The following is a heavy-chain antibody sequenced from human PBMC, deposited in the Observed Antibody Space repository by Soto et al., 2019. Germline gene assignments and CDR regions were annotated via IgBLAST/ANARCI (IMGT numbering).Heavy chain of an antibody. V-gene: IGHV4-30-4*01. D-gene: IGHD7-27*01. CDR1: GASFSNLDFF. CDR3: ARGRYCLTGRCFPNWFDS. CDR2: IYKSANT. Sequence: PSETLSLTCSVSGASFSNLDFFWAWIRQPPGQALEYIGYIYKSANTYYNPSFESRVAISVDTSKSQFSLNVTSVTAADTAVYFCARGRYCLTGRCFPNWFDSWGQGALVTVSS. J-gene: IGHJ5*01.